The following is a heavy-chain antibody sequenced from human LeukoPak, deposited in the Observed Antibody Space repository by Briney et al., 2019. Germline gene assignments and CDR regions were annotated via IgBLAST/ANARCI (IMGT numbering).Heavy chain of an antibody. CDR2: ITNSSTYI. J-gene: IGHJ4*02. V-gene: IGHV3-21*01. Sequence: AGGSLRLSCAASGFTFSTYNINWVRQTKGKGLEWVSSITNSSTYIDYADSLKGRFTISRDNAKTSLYLQMNSLRAEDTAVYYWARGGDYGFYYFDYWGQGTLVTVSS. CDR1: GFTFSTYN. D-gene: IGHD4-17*01. CDR3: ARGGDYGFYYFDY.